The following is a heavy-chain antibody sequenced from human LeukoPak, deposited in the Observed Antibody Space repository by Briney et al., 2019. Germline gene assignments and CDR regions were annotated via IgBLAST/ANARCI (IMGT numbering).Heavy chain of an antibody. CDR2: MNPNSGNT. Sequence: ASVKVSCKASGYTFTSYDINWARQATGQGLEWMGWMNPNSGNTGYAQKFQGRVTMTRNTSISTAYMELSSLRSEDTAVYYCARYPYDILTGYYFSKQEYYFDYWGQGTLVTVSS. CDR3: ARYPYDILTGYYFSKQEYYFDY. D-gene: IGHD3-9*01. J-gene: IGHJ4*02. CDR1: GYTFTSYD. V-gene: IGHV1-8*01.